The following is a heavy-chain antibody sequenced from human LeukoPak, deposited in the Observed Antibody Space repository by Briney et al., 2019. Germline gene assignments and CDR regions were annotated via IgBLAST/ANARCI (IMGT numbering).Heavy chain of an antibody. CDR2: LKPDGGEK. D-gene: IGHD1-26*01. CDR3: ARDGYSGSYYDI. Sequence: GGCLRLSCAASGFTFTRYWMSWVRQAPGKGLEWVANLKPDGGEKYYVDSVKGRFTISRDNAKNSLYLQMNSMRVEDTAVYYCARDGYSGSYYDIWGQGTMVTVSS. J-gene: IGHJ3*02. V-gene: IGHV3-7*04. CDR1: GFTFTRYW.